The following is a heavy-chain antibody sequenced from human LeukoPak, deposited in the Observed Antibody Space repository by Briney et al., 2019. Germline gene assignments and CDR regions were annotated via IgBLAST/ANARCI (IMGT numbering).Heavy chain of an antibody. D-gene: IGHD4-23*01. CDR3: ARDTVDQNWFDP. CDR2: IYYSGST. Sequence: SETLSLTCTVSGGSISSGGYYWSWIRQHPGKSLEWIGYIYYSGSTYYNPSLKSRVTISVDTSKNQFSLKLSSVTAADTAVYYCARDTVDQNWFDPWGQGTLVTVSS. V-gene: IGHV4-31*03. CDR1: GGSISSGGYY. J-gene: IGHJ5*02.